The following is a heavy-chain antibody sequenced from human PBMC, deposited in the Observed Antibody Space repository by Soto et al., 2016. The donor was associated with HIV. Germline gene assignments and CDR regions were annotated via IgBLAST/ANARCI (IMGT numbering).Heavy chain of an antibody. Sequence: QVQLVQSGADVKKPGASMKVSCKASGYTFSDYYIHWVRQAPGQGLEWVGWISPSSGDTDYAPKFQGRVTMTGDTSIRTAYMELSRLTSDDTAMYFCARRATMVRGVLDYWGQGNHGHRLL. CDR3: ARRATMVRGVLDY. D-gene: IGHD3-10*01. V-gene: IGHV1-2*02. J-gene: IGHJ4*02. CDR2: ISPSSGDT. CDR1: GYTFSDYY.